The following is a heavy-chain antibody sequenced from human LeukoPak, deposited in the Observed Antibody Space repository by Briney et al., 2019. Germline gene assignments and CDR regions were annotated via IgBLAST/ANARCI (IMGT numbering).Heavy chain of an antibody. CDR1: GYTFTSYA. Sequence: ASVKVSCKASGYTFTSYAMHWVRQAPGQRLEWMGWINAGNGNTKYSQKFQGRVTITRDTSASTAYMELSSLRSEDTAMYYCARDLGSPWAYFDYWGQGTLVTVSS. CDR3: ARDLGSPWAYFDY. CDR2: INAGNGNT. D-gene: IGHD7-27*01. J-gene: IGHJ4*02. V-gene: IGHV1-3*01.